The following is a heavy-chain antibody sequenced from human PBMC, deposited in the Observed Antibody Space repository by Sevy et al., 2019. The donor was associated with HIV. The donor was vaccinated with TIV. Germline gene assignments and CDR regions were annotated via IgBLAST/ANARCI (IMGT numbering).Heavy chain of an antibody. Sequence: GGSLRLSCAASGFTVSRNYMSWVRQAPGKGLEWFSVVYSGGSTYYADSVKGRFTISRDNSKNTLYLQMNCLSAEDTAVYYCARWAHYYDSSGFDYWGQGTLVTVSS. J-gene: IGHJ4*02. D-gene: IGHD3-22*01. CDR1: GFTVSRNY. V-gene: IGHV3-53*01. CDR2: VYSGGST. CDR3: ARWAHYYDSSGFDY.